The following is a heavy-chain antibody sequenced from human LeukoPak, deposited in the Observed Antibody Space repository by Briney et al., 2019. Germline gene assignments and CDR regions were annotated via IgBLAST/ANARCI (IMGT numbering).Heavy chain of an antibody. J-gene: IGHJ6*02. CDR1: GYTFTSYG. V-gene: IGHV1-18*01. Sequence: ASVKVSCKASGYTFTSYGISWVRQAPGQGLEWMGWISAYNGNTNYAQKLQGRVTMTTDTSTSTAYMELRSLRSDDTAVYYCTYSSTSSPLYYYYGMDVWGQGTTVTISS. CDR3: TYSSTSSPLYYYYGMDV. CDR2: ISAYNGNT. D-gene: IGHD2-2*01.